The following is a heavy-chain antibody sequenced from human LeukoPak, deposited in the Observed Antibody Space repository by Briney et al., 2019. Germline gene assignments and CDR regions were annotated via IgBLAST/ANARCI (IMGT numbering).Heavy chain of an antibody. Sequence: GGSLRLSCAASGFTFDDYAMHWVRQAPGKGLEWVSGISWNSGSIGYADSVKGRFTISRDNAKNSLYLQMNSLRAEDTAVYYCAREWSGSPPYYGMDVWGQGTTVTVSS. D-gene: IGHD1-26*01. CDR3: AREWSGSPPYYGMDV. V-gene: IGHV3-9*01. J-gene: IGHJ6*02. CDR2: ISWNSGSI. CDR1: GFTFDDYA.